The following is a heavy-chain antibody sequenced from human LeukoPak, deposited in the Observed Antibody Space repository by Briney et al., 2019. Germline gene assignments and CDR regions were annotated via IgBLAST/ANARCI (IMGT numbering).Heavy chain of an antibody. CDR2: INPSGGST. D-gene: IGHD4-4*01. Sequence: ASVKVSCKASGYTFTGYYMHWVRQAPGQGLEWMGIINPSGGSTSYAQKFQGRVTMTRDTSTSTVYMELSSLRSEDTAVYYCARGGAESDYSNYVSWGLVFYYYGMDVWGQGTTVTVSS. CDR1: GYTFTGYY. CDR3: ARGGAESDYSNYVSWGLVFYYYGMDV. J-gene: IGHJ6*02. V-gene: IGHV1-46*01.